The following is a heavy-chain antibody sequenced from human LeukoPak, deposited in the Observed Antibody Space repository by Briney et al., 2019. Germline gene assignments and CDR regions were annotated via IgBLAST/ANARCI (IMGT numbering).Heavy chain of an antibody. J-gene: IGHJ5*02. CDR3: ARGFSSGWNGRVSFDP. V-gene: IGHV4-59*02. CDR1: GFTVGSNY. CDR2: FYHSGGT. D-gene: IGHD1-1*01. Sequence: GSLRLSCAASGFTVGSNYMSWVRQAPGKGLEWIGFFYHSGGTHYNPSLKSRVTISLDTSKNQLSLNLSSVTAADTAVYYCARGFSSGWNGRVSFDPWGQGTLVTVSS.